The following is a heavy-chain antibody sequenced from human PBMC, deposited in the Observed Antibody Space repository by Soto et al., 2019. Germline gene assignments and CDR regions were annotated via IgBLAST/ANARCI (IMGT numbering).Heavy chain of an antibody. V-gene: IGHV3-74*01. Sequence: GGSLRLSCAASGFTFSSYWMHWVRQAPGKGLVWVSRINSDGSSTSYADSVKGRFTISRDNAKNTLYLQMNSLRAEDTAVYYCARSTRFGGMDVWGQGTTVTVSS. CDR2: INSDGSST. J-gene: IGHJ6*02. D-gene: IGHD3-3*01. CDR1: GFTFSSYW. CDR3: ARSTRFGGMDV.